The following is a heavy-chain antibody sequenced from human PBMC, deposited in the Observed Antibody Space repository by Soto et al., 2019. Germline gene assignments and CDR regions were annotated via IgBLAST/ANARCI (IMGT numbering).Heavy chain of an antibody. D-gene: IGHD6-19*01. J-gene: IGHJ4*02. CDR1: GFTFSGYG. CDR2: ISNDGSNK. V-gene: IGHV3-30*18. CDR3: AKVRVMEQSSGWSQGH. Sequence: PGGSLRLSCAASGFTFSGYGMHWVRQAPGKGLEWVAVISNDGSNKYYVDSVKGRFTISRDNSKNTLDLQMNSLRAEDTAVYYCAKVRVMEQSSGWSQGHWGKGTLGTIS.